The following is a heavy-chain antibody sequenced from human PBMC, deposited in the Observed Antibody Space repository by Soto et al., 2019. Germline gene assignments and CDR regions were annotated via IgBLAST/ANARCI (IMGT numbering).Heavy chain of an antibody. CDR3: ATRTNRYSYGLDV. CDR2: ISYNGVS. Sequence: SETLSLTCDVSGDSLSSVYWSWIRQSPRKGLEWVAYISYNGVSNYNPSLRGRVTISIDTSRSWLSLKLTSVTAADTAVYYCATRTNRYSYGLDVWGQGTLVTVSS. V-gene: IGHV4-59*01. CDR1: GDSLSSVY. D-gene: IGHD2-8*01. J-gene: IGHJ6*02.